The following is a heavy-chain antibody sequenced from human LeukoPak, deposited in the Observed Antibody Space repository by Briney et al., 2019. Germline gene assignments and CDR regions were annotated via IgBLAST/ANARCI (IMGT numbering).Heavy chain of an antibody. D-gene: IGHD3-10*01. CDR3: ARTLYYGSGSYYNQFGAFDI. V-gene: IGHV2-70*01. Sequence: SGPALVKPTQTLTLTCTFSGFSLSTSGMCVSWIRQPPVKALEWLALIDWDDDKYYSTSLKTRLTISKDTSKNQVVLIMTNMDPVDTATYYCARTLYYGSGSYYNQFGAFDIWGQGTMVTVSS. CDR2: IDWDDDK. J-gene: IGHJ3*02. CDR1: GFSLSTSGMC.